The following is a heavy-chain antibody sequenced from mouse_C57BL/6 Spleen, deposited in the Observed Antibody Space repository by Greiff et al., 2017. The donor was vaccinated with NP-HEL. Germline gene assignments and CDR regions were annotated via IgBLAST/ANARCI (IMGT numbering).Heavy chain of an antibody. CDR1: GYTFTSYW. CDR3: ARKTDFDY. CDR2: IHPNSGST. J-gene: IGHJ2*01. V-gene: IGHV1-64*01. D-gene: IGHD4-1*01. Sequence: VQLVESGAELVKPGASVKLSCKASGYTFTSYWMHWVKQRPGQGLEWIGMIHPNSGSTNYNEKFKSKATLTVDKASSTAYMQLSSLTSEDSAVYYCARKTDFDYWGQGTTLTVSS.